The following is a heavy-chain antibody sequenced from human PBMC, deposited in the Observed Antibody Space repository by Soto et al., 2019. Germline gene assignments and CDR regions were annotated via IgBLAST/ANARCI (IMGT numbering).Heavy chain of an antibody. CDR3: AKEKISTSCCNWFDP. D-gene: IGHD2-2*01. CDR1: GGSISSSNW. Sequence: SETLSLTCAVSGGSISSSNWWSWVRQPPGKGLERIGEIYHSGSTNYNPSLKSRVTISVDKSKNQFSLKLSSVTAADTAVYYCAKEKISTSCCNWFDPWGQGTLVTVS. J-gene: IGHJ5*02. CDR2: IYHSGST. V-gene: IGHV4-4*02.